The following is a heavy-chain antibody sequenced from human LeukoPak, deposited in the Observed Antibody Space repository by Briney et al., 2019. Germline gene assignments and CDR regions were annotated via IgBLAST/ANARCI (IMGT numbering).Heavy chain of an antibody. CDR3: ARETAYCGGDCYPNLNAFDI. D-gene: IGHD2-21*01. Sequence: GGSLRLSCVASGFTFSSYAMNWVRQAPGKGLEWVSSISSSSSYIYYADSVKGRFTISRDNAKNSLYLQMNSLRAEDTAVYYCARETAYCGGDCYPNLNAFDIWGQGTMVTVSS. J-gene: IGHJ3*02. CDR2: ISSSSSYI. CDR1: GFTFSSYA. V-gene: IGHV3-21*01.